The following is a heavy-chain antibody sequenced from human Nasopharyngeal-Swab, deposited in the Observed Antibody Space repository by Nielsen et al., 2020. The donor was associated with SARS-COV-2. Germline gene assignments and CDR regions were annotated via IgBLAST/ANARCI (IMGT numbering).Heavy chain of an antibody. CDR3: ARDTKGSSGWPYYYYYYMDV. Sequence: WIRQPPGKGLEWVSYISSSSSTIYYADSVKGRFTTSRDNAKNSLYLQMNSLRAEDTAVYYCARDTKGSSGWPYYYYYYMDVWGKGTTVTVSS. D-gene: IGHD6-19*01. CDR2: ISSSSSTI. J-gene: IGHJ6*03. V-gene: IGHV3-48*01.